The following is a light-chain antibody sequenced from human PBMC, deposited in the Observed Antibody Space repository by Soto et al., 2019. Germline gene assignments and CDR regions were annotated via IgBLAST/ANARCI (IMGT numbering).Light chain of an antibody. CDR2: GAS. CDR1: QSVSSSY. CDR3: QQYNNWPPWT. V-gene: IGKV3-20*01. J-gene: IGKJ1*01. Sequence: EIVLTQSPGTLSLSPGERATFSCRASQSVSSSYLAWYQQKPGQAPRLLIYGASSRATGIPDRFSGSGSETEFTLTISSLQSEDFAVYYCQQYNNWPPWTFGQGTKVDIK.